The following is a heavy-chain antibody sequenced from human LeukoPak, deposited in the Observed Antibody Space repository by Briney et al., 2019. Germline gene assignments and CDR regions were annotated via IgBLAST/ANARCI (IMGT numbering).Heavy chain of an antibody. V-gene: IGHV3-23*01. CDR1: GFSFDTYA. CDR2: ISADGDDT. D-gene: IGHD1-14*01. Sequence: GGSLRVSCAVSGFSFDTYAASWVRQARGKGLEWVSAISADGDDTYYADSVKGRFTISRDNSKNTLYLQMDSLRAEDTAVYYCADYRKPQGLDYWGQGALVTVSS. J-gene: IGHJ4*02. CDR3: ADYRKPQGLDY.